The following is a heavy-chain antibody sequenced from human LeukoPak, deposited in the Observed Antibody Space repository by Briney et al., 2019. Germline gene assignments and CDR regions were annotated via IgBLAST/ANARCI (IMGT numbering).Heavy chain of an antibody. Sequence: GGSLRLSCAASGFTFSSYSINWVRQAPGKGLEWVSSIISGSSYIFFADSVKGRFTISRDNANNFLYLQMNSLRAEDTALYYCARAYKDRSLAGKKEFFQHWGQGTLVTVSS. D-gene: IGHD6-19*01. CDR1: GFTFSSYS. CDR3: ARAYKDRSLAGKKEFFQH. CDR2: IISGSSYI. J-gene: IGHJ1*01. V-gene: IGHV3-21*04.